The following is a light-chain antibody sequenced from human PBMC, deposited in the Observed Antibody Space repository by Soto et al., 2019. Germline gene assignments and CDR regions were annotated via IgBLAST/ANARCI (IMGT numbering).Light chain of an antibody. V-gene: IGKV1-39*01. CDR2: SAS. CDR1: QSIANH. Sequence: DSPMTQSPSSLSASVGDRVTIICRASQSIANHLNWYQQKPGKPPSLLIYSASALQSGVRSRFRGSGSRTDFTPTISIRQPENFATYSCRQTYCAPQTFGGGTKVQIK. CDR3: RQTYCAPQT. J-gene: IGKJ4*01.